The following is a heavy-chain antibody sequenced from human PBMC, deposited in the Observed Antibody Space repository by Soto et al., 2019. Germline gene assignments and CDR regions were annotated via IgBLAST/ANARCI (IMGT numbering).Heavy chain of an antibody. D-gene: IGHD3-16*01. CDR3: ARDLWDDLAGGESDC. CDR2: ISYDSNKPT. CDR1: GFVFSSFA. Sequence: GGSLRLSCGASGFVFSSFAMNWVRQAPGKGLEWISYISYDSNKPTYYAESVKGRFTISRDNAKNSLYLQMNSLRVEDTAVYYCARDLWDDLAGGESDCWGQGTLVTVSS. J-gene: IGHJ4*02. V-gene: IGHV3-48*01.